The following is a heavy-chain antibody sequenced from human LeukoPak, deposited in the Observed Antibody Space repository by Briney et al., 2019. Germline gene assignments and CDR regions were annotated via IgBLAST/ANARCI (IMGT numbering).Heavy chain of an antibody. J-gene: IGHJ5*02. CDR2: LGGSSYGT. D-gene: IGHD3-3*01. CDR3: AANGYYDFWSGYYSDWFDP. CDR1: GFTFSTYW. V-gene: IGHV3-23*01. Sequence: GGSLRLSCAASGFTFSTYWMSWVRQAPGRGLEWVSGLGGSSYGTYYADSVKGRFTISRDNSKNTLYLQMNSLRAEDTAVYYCAANGYYDFWSGYYSDWFDPWGQGTLVTVSS.